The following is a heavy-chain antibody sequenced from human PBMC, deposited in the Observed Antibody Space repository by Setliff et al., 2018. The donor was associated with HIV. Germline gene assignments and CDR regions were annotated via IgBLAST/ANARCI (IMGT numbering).Heavy chain of an antibody. V-gene: IGHV4-38-2*01. CDR2: IHDSGRT. D-gene: IGHD3-22*01. J-gene: IGHJ4*02. CDR3: ARLTTTYYYDSSAYYPPV. Sequence: SETLSLTCGVSGYSLTSGYYWGWIRQPPGKGLEWIGSIHDSGRTYYNPSLKSRVTISVDTSKNQFSLTLSSVTAADTAVFYCARLTTTYYYDSSAYYPPVWGQGTLVTVSS. CDR1: GYSLTSGYY.